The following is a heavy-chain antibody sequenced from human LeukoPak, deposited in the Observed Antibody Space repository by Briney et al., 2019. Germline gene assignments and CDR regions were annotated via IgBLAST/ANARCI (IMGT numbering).Heavy chain of an antibody. Sequence: PGGSLRLSCAASGFTFSSYAMSWVRQAPGKGLEWVSGINSNGGDTAYADSVKGRFTISRDNAKNSLHLQMNSLRVEDTAFYYCARVKGGATTDYWGQGTLVTVSS. J-gene: IGHJ4*02. D-gene: IGHD1-26*01. V-gene: IGHV3-20*04. CDR3: ARVKGGATTDY. CDR2: INSNGGDT. CDR1: GFTFSSYA.